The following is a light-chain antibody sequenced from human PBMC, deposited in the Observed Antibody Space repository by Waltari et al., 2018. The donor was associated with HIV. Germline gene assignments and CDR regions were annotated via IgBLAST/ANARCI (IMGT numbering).Light chain of an antibody. J-gene: IGLJ1*01. V-gene: IGLV2-11*01. CDR1: SSDVGGYDY. CDR3: CSYAGDSSYV. Sequence: SALTQPRSVSGSPGQSVTISCTGASSDVGGYDYVSWYQHHPGKDPKLIIYHVTKRPSGVPDRFSGSKSGNTASLTISGLQAEDEADYYCCSYAGDSSYVFGTGTEVTV. CDR2: HVT.